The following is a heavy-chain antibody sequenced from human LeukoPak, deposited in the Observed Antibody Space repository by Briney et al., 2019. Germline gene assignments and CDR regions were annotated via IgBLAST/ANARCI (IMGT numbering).Heavy chain of an antibody. CDR2: IYPGYSDT. V-gene: IGHV5-51*01. J-gene: IGHJ4*02. CDR1: GYTFTRYW. D-gene: IGHD6-19*01. CDR3: ARLGSSAWYWDY. Sequence: GEYLKISCKGSGYTFTRYWVGWVRQMPGKGLEGMGIIYPGYSDTRYRPSFQGQVTISPDKPISTAYLQWNSLKAADTAMYYCARLGSSAWYWDYWGQGTLVTVSS.